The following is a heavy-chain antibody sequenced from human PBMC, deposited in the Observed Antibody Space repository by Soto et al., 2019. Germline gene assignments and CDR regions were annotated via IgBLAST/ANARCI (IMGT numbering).Heavy chain of an antibody. CDR3: ARDLNLGLGDY. Sequence: QVQLVQSGAEVKKPGASVKVSCKASGYTFTSYGLSWVRQAPGQGLEWMGWINANNGNTKYAQKLQGRVTMTTDTSTTTAYMELRSLRSDYTAVYYCARDLNLGLGDYWGQGTLVTVSS. J-gene: IGHJ4*02. V-gene: IGHV1-18*01. CDR1: GYTFTSYG. CDR2: INANNGNT. D-gene: IGHD7-27*01.